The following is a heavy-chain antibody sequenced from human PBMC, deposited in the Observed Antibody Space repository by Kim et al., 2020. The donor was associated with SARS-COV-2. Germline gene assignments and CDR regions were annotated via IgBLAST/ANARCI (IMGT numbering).Heavy chain of an antibody. Sequence: KPCLNGRVTISLDTSKNQFSLELSSVTAADAAVYYCARGPPIGGGDCYSHWGQGTLVTVSS. D-gene: IGHD2-21*02. V-gene: IGHV4-30-2*05. J-gene: IGHJ4*02. CDR3: ARGPPIGGGDCYSH.